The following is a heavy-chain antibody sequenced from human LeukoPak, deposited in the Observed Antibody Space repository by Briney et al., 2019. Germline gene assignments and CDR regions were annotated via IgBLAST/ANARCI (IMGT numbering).Heavy chain of an antibody. Sequence: GSSVKVSCKASGGTFSSYTISWVRQAPGQGLEWMGWISAYNGNTNYAQKLQGRVTMTTDTSTSTAYMELRSLRSDDTAVYYCARVDHTAMVNHWGQGTLVTVSS. CDR3: ARVDHTAMVNH. J-gene: IGHJ5*02. CDR1: GGTFSSYT. D-gene: IGHD5-18*01. V-gene: IGHV1-18*01. CDR2: ISAYNGNT.